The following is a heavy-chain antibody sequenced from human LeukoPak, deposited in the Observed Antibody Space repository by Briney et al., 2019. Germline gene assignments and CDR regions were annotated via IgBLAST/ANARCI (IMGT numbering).Heavy chain of an antibody. J-gene: IGHJ5*02. D-gene: IGHD3-22*01. CDR2: ISGSGGST. V-gene: IGHV3-23*01. CDR3: AILTYYYDSSGYYTFDP. CDR1: GFTFSSYA. Sequence: GGSLRLSCAASGFTFSSYAMRWVRQAPGKGLEWVSAISGSGGSTYYADSVKGRFTISRDNSKNTLYLQMNSLRAEDTAVYYCAILTYYYDSSGYYTFDPWGQGTLVTVSS.